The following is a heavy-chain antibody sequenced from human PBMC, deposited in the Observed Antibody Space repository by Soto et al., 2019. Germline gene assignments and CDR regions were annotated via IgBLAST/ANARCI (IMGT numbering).Heavy chain of an antibody. Sequence: DVQLVESGGGLVQPGGSPRLSCAASGFTLTNYWMHWVRQSPGRGLMRVARINSDGSDTLYPDSVRGRFTISRDNGKNTVYLEMANLGADDGAVYYCARDGPNALPITDQPMLDLWGQGTLVTVSS. CDR1: GFTLTNYW. J-gene: IGHJ5*02. D-gene: IGHD3-16*01. CDR2: INSDGSDT. V-gene: IGHV3-74*03. CDR3: ARDGPNALPITDQPMLDL.